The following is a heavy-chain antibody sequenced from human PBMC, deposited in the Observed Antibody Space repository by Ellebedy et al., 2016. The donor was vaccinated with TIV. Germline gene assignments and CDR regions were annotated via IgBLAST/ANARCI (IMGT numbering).Heavy chain of an antibody. CDR3: ARVPGSFSLNWFDP. V-gene: IGHV3-48*02. CDR1: GFTFSSYS. D-gene: IGHD3-10*01. CDR2: ISSSSSTI. Sequence: GESLKISXAASGFTFSSYSMNWVRQAPGKGLEWVSYISSSSSTIYYADSVKGRFTISRDNAKNSLYLQMNSLRDEDTAVYYCARVPGSFSLNWFDPWGQGTLFTVSS. J-gene: IGHJ5*02.